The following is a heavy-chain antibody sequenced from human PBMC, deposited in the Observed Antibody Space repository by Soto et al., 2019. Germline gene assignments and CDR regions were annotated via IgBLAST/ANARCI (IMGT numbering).Heavy chain of an antibody. Sequence: PGGSLRLSCAASGFTFTSYGLHWVRQAPGKGLEWVSSISDSGGSTYYADSVKGRFTVSRDNSKNTLYLQMNSLRAEDTAVYYCAREGVAPYYYYGMDVWGQGTPVTVSS. CDR3: AREGVAPYYYYGMDV. J-gene: IGHJ6*02. V-gene: IGHV3-23*01. CDR2: ISDSGGST. CDR1: GFTFTSYG. D-gene: IGHD5-12*01.